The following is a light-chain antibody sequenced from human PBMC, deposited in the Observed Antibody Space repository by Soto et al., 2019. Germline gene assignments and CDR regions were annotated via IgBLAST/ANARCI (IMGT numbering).Light chain of an antibody. J-gene: IGLJ1*01. Sequence: QSVLTQPLSASASPGQRVTISCSGGSSNIGSNTVAWYQHLPGTAPPRLIFTAGQRPSGVPGRFSGSKYGTSASLAISVLQSEDEADNYCSAWYNSKKGYVFGPGTKVTVL. CDR3: SAWYNSKKGYV. CDR2: TAG. CDR1: SSNIGSNT. V-gene: IGLV1-44*01.